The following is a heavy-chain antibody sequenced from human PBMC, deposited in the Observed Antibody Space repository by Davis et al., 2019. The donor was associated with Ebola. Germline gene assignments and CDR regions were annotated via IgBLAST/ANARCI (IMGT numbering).Heavy chain of an antibody. CDR3: ARHPNWNDGLDY. Sequence: GSLRLSCTVSGGSISSSSYYWGWIRQPPGKGLEWIGSIYYSGSTYYNPSLKSRVTISVDTSKNQFSLKLSSVTAADTAAYYCARHPNWNDGLDYWGQGTLVTVSS. J-gene: IGHJ4*02. D-gene: IGHD1-1*01. V-gene: IGHV4-39*01. CDR2: IYYSGST. CDR1: GGSISSSSYY.